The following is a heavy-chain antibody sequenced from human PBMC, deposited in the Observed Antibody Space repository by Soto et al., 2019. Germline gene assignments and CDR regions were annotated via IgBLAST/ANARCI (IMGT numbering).Heavy chain of an antibody. D-gene: IGHD6-13*01. J-gene: IGHJ1*01. Sequence: SETLSLTCAVYGGSFSGYYWSWIRQPPGKGLGGIGELNPSGSTTYNPSPKSRVTLSVDTSKNQFSLKLSPVTAADTAVYYCARGRIAAAGTGYFQHWGQGTLVTVSS. CDR1: GGSFSGYY. V-gene: IGHV4-34*01. CDR2: LNPSGST. CDR3: ARGRIAAAGTGYFQH.